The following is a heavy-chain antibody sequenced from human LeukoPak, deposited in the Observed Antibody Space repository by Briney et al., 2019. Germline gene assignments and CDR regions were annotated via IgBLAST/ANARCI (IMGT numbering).Heavy chain of an antibody. CDR2: INHSGST. J-gene: IGHJ4*02. CDR3: ARGRGGYYGSGRPFDY. V-gene: IGHV4-34*01. CDR1: GGSFSGYY. Sequence: SETLSLTCAVYGGSFSGYYWSWIRQHPGKGLEWIGEINHSGSTNYNPSLKSRVTISVDTSKNQFSLKLSSVTAADTAVYYCARGRGGYYGSGRPFDYWGQGTLVTVSS. D-gene: IGHD3-10*01.